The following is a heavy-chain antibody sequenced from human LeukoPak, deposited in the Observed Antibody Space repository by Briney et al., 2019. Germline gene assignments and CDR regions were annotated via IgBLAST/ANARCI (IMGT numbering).Heavy chain of an antibody. CDR2: IKGDGSKK. V-gene: IGHV3-7*01. Sequence: GGSLRLSCAASGFIFSPYSMTWVRQAPGQGLQWVANIKGDGSKKSYADSVKGRFTVSRDNVKSSLYLQMNSLRAEDTAVYYCVRGGWVTEDRITMIVTQAAFDIWGQGTMVTVSS. D-gene: IGHD3-22*01. CDR1: GFIFSPYS. J-gene: IGHJ3*02. CDR3: VRGGWVTEDRITMIVTQAAFDI.